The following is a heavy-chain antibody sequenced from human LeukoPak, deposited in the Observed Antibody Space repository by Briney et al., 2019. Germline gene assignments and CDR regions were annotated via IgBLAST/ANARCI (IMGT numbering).Heavy chain of an antibody. V-gene: IGHV1-8*03. CDR1: GYTFTSYD. J-gene: IGHJ4*02. CDR2: MNPNSGNT. Sequence: GASVKVSCKASGYTFTSYDINWVRQATGQGLEWMGWMNPNSGNTGYAQKFQGRVTITRNTSISTAYMEQSSLRSEDTAVYYCAKDTMYYDFWSGYPPFDYWGQGTLVTVSS. D-gene: IGHD3-3*01. CDR3: AKDTMYYDFWSGYPPFDY.